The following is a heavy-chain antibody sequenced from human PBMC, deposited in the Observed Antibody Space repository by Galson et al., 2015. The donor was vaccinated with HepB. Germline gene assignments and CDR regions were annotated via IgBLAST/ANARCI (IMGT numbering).Heavy chain of an antibody. V-gene: IGHV3-30*18. Sequence: SLRLSCAASGFSFSSYGMHWVRQAPGKGLDWVAVISYDGSKKYYVDSVKGRFTISRDNSKNTLYLQMNGLRAEDTAVYYCAKQEYSSGYYALFDYWGLGTLVTVSS. J-gene: IGHJ4*02. CDR1: GFSFSSYG. CDR2: ISYDGSKK. D-gene: IGHD6-25*01. CDR3: AKQEYSSGYYALFDY.